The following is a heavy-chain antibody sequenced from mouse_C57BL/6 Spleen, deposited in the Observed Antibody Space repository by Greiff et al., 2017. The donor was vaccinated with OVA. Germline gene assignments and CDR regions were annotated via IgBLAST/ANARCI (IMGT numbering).Heavy chain of an antibody. J-gene: IGHJ2*01. V-gene: IGHV1-69*01. Sequence: VQLQQPGAELVMPGASVKLSCKASGYTFTSYWMHWVKQRPGQGLEWIGEIDPSDSYTNYNQKFKGKSTLTVDKSSSTAYMQLSSLTSEDSAVYYCARYSSGYGYWGQGTTLTVSS. CDR2: IDPSDSYT. CDR1: GYTFTSYW. D-gene: IGHD3-2*02. CDR3: ARYSSGYGY.